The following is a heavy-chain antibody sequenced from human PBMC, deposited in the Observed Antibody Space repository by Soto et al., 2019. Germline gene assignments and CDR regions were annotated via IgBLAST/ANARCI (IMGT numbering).Heavy chain of an antibody. Sequence: QVQLVQSGAEVKRPGSSVKVSCKASGGTFSTNTISWVRQAPGQGLEWIGRIIPFSGTSNSAQKFQGRVTITADESTSTSYLELSSLSSEDTAVYYCARVVVGSRLSLDYWGQGTLVTISS. CDR1: GGTFSTNT. D-gene: IGHD1-26*01. V-gene: IGHV1-69*18. J-gene: IGHJ4*02. CDR3: ARVVVGSRLSLDY. CDR2: IIPFSGTS.